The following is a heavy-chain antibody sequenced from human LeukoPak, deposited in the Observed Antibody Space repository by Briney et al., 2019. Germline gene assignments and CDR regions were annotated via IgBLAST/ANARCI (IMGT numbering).Heavy chain of an antibody. CDR1: GASISSNW. CDR3: ARHLGTPGTRGFDY. CDR2: IYHSGNT. D-gene: IGHD1-1*01. V-gene: IGHV4-4*02. J-gene: IGHJ4*02. Sequence: SETLSLTCVVSGASISSNWWSWVRQPPGTGLEWIGEIYHSGNTHYNTSLKSRISISVDTSNNQFSLKLSSVTAADTAVYYCARHLGTPGTRGFDYWGQGTLVTVSS.